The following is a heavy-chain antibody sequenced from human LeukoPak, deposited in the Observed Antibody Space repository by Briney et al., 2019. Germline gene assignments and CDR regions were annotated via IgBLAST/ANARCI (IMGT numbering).Heavy chain of an antibody. J-gene: IGHJ6*03. CDR1: GFTFSSYA. V-gene: IGHV3-30*01. D-gene: IGHD6-25*01. CDR2: ISYDGTNK. Sequence: GGSLRLSCAASGFTFSSYAMHWVRQAPGKGLEWVALISYDGTNKFYEDSVKGRFTISRDNSKNTLFLQVNSLRAEDTAVYYCARDSGGVFYMDVWGKGTTVTVSS. CDR3: ARDSGGVFYMDV.